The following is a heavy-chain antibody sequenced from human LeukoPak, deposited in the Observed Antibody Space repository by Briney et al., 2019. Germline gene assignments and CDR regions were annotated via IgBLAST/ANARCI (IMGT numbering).Heavy chain of an antibody. D-gene: IGHD3-22*01. CDR2: INPNSGVT. J-gene: IGHJ4*02. CDR1: GYTFTGYY. V-gene: IGHV1-2*02. CDR3: ARGPPTRVVVITTGDFDY. Sequence: ASVKVSCKASGYTFTGYYIHGVRQAPGQGLEGMGWINPNSGVTKFAQKFQGRVTVTRDTSISTAYMEMRRLRPDDRAVYFCARGPPTRVVVITTGDFDYWGQGTLVTVSS.